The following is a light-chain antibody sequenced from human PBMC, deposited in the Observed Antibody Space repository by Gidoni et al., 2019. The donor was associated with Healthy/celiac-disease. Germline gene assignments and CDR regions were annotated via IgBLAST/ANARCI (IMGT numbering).Light chain of an antibody. CDR2: GAS. CDR3: QQYGSSLFT. V-gene: IGKV3-20*01. Sequence: EIVLTQSPGTLSLSPWERATLSCRASQSVSSSYLAGYQQKPGQAPRLLIYGASSRATGSPDRFSGSGSGTDFTLTISRLEPEDFAVYYCQQYGSSLFTFGQGTRLEIK. CDR1: QSVSSSY. J-gene: IGKJ5*01.